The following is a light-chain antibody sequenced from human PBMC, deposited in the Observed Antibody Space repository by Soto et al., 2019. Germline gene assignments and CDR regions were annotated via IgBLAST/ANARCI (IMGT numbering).Light chain of an antibody. CDR1: SSNIGAGYD. J-gene: IGLJ3*02. Sequence: QSVLTQPPSVSGAPGQRVTIPCTGRSSNIGAGYDVHWYQQLPGTAPKLLIYDNNNRPSGVPDRFSGFRFGTSASLAITGLHAEDEADYYCQSYDSSLSGSVFGGWTKLTVL. CDR2: DNN. CDR3: QSYDSSLSGSV. V-gene: IGLV1-40*01.